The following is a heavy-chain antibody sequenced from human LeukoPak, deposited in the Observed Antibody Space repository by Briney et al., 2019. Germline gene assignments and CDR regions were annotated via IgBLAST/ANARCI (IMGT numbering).Heavy chain of an antibody. CDR3: ARTVGTHRFDY. CDR2: IYYNGNT. CDR1: GGSISSSDYY. V-gene: IGHV4-39*01. D-gene: IGHD4-23*01. J-gene: IGHJ4*02. Sequence: KPSETLSLTCSVSGGSISSSDYYWGRIRQPPGERLEWLGTIYYNGNTYYNPSLQSRVIISVDTSKNQFSLKLTSVTAPDTAVYYCARTVGTHRFDYWGQGILVTVSS.